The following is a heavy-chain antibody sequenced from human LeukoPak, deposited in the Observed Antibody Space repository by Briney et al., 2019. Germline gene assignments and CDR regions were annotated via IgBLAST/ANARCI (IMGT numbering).Heavy chain of an antibody. Sequence: GGSLRLSCAASGFTLSSYAMSWVRQAPGRGRERVSAISGSGGSTYYADSVKGRFTISRDNSKNTLYLQMNSLRAEDTAVYYCAKHNEQYDYYGMAVWGQGTTVTVSS. CDR1: GFTLSSYA. CDR3: AKHNEQYDYYGMAV. CDR2: ISGSGGST. J-gene: IGHJ6*02. V-gene: IGHV3-23*01. D-gene: IGHD1-1*01.